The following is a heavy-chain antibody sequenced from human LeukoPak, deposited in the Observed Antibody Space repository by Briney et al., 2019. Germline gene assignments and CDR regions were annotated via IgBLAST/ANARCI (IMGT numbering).Heavy chain of an antibody. CDR3: ARRGVVIRVILVGFHKEAFYFDS. CDR1: GITLSNYG. CDR2: ISDSGGST. Sequence: GGSLRLSCAVSGITLSNYGMSWVRQAPGKGLEWVAGISDSGGSTNYADSVKGRFTISRDNPKNTLYLQMNSLRAEDTAVYFCARRGVVIRVILVGFHKEAFYFDSWSQGALVTVSS. J-gene: IGHJ4*02. D-gene: IGHD3-22*01. V-gene: IGHV3-23*01.